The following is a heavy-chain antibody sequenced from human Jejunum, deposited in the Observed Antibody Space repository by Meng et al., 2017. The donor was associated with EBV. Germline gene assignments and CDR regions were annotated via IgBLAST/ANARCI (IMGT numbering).Heavy chain of an antibody. J-gene: IGHJ4*02. V-gene: IGHV4-59*01. CDR3: ARGGGRPEY. Sequence: VPLHELCPGLVKPSGTLSLTCTVSVVSMSNFYWSWFRQPPGKGLEWIGYIYYSVSTNYNPSLKSRVTISVDTSKNQFSLSLSSVTAADTAVYYCARGGGRPEYWGQGILVTVSS. CDR2: IYYSVST. CDR1: VVSMSNFY. D-gene: IGHD3-10*01.